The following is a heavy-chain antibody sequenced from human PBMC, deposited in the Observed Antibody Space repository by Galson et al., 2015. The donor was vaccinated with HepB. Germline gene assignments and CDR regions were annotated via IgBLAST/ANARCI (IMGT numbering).Heavy chain of an antibody. V-gene: IGHV3-11*05. J-gene: IGHJ4*02. CDR3: ARDLLGDCNGGRCYSFDY. CDR2: ISSGSDYT. D-gene: IGHD2-15*01. Sequence: SLRLSCAASGFTFSDYYMSWIRQAPGQGLEWVSYISSGSDYTNYAASVKGRFTISRVNAKNSLFLQMNSLRDEDTAVYYCARDLLGDCNGGRCYSFDYWGQGTLVTVSS. CDR1: GFTFSDYY.